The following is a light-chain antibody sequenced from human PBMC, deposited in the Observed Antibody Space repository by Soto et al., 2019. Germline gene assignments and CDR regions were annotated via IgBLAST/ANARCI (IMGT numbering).Light chain of an antibody. CDR1: QSVLYSSNNKNY. CDR3: QQYYSTPYT. J-gene: IGKJ2*01. V-gene: IGKV4-1*01. CDR2: WAS. Sequence: DIVMTQSPDSLAVSLGERATVNCKSSQSVLYSSNNKNYLAWYQQKPGQPPKLLIYWASTRESGVPDRFSGSGSGTDFPLTISSLQAEDVAVYYGQQYYSTPYTFGQGTKLEIK.